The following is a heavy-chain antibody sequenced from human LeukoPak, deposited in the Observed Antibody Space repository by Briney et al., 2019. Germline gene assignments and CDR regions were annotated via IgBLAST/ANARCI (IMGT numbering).Heavy chain of an antibody. V-gene: IGHV4-4*07. Sequence: SETLSLTCTVSGASISTYYWSWIRQPAGKGLEWIGRIYTSGSTNYNPSLKSRVTMSVDTSKNQFSLKLSSVTAADTAVYYCARAIAAPPYNWFDPWGQGTLVTVSS. J-gene: IGHJ5*02. CDR2: IYTSGST. CDR3: ARAIAAPPYNWFDP. CDR1: GASISTYY. D-gene: IGHD6-13*01.